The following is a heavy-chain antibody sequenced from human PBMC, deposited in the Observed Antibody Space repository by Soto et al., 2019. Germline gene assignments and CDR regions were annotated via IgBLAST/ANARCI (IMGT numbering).Heavy chain of an antibody. J-gene: IGHJ2*01. CDR3: ARGGGGRYFDV. V-gene: IGHV3-7*05. Sequence: EVQLVESGGGLVQPGGSLRLSCAASGLGFTNYWRKWARQPPGKGLEWVADIKQDGTEKYYLASVRGRFTISRDNANNSLYLQMNSLRVEDTAVYFCARGGGGRYFDVWGRGTLVTV. CDR2: IKQDGTEK. D-gene: IGHD3-16*01. CDR1: GLGFTNYW.